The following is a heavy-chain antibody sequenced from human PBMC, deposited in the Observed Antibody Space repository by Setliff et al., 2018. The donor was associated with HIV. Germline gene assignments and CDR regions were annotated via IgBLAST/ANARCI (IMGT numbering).Heavy chain of an antibody. Sequence: ASVKVSCKASGGTFSSYAISWVRQAPGQGLEWMGGIIPILGIANYAQKFQGRVTITADESTSTAYMELSSLRSEDTAVYYCARDLRGGYSYGYYYYGMDVWGQGTTVTV. CDR3: ARDLRGGYSYGYYYYGMDV. CDR2: IIPILGIA. J-gene: IGHJ6*02. V-gene: IGHV1-69*10. CDR1: GGTFSSYA. D-gene: IGHD5-18*01.